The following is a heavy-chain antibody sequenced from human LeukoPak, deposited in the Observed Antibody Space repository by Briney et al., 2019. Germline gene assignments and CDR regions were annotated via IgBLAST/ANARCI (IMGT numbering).Heavy chain of an antibody. CDR1: GGSISSCSYY. CDR3: ASWTLDY. CDR2: INHSGST. Sequence: TSETLSLTCTVSGGSISSCSYYWGRIRQPPGKGLEGIGEINHSGSTNYNPSLKSRVTISVDTYKNQFSLKLSSVAAADTAVYYCASWTLDYWGQGTLVTVSS. V-gene: IGHV4-39*07. J-gene: IGHJ4*02. D-gene: IGHD3/OR15-3a*01.